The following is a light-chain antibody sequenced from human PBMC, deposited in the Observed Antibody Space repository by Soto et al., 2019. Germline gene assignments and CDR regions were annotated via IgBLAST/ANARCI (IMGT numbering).Light chain of an antibody. J-gene: IGLJ1*01. CDR3: AAWDDSLNGYV. CDR2: SNN. V-gene: IGLV1-44*01. CDR1: SSNIGSNT. Sequence: QSVLTQPPSASGTPGQRVTISCTGSSSNIGSNTVNWYQQLPGTAPKLLIYSNNQRPSEVPDRFSGSKSGTSASLAISGLQSEDEADYYRAAWDDSLNGYVFGTGTKVTVL.